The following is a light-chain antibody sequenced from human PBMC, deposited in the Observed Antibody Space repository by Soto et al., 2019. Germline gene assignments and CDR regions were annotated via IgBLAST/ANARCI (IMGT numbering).Light chain of an antibody. V-gene: IGKV1-39*01. J-gene: IGKJ1*01. CDR2: AAS. CDR1: QSISGW. CDR3: QQSYSTPPWT. Sequence: DIQMTQSPSTLSGSVGDRVTITCRASQSISGWLAWYQQKPGKAPKLLIYAASSLQSGVPSRFSGSGSGTDFTLTISSLQPEDFATYYCQQSYSTPPWTFGQGTKVDIK.